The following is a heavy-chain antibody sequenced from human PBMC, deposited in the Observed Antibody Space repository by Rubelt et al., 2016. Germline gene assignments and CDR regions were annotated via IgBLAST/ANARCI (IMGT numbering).Heavy chain of an antibody. D-gene: IGHD6-19*01. CDR1: GFTFSSYS. CDR3: AKVPLAVAGMTLDY. CDR2: ISGSGGST. Sequence: EVQLVESGGGLVKPGGSLRLSCAASGFTFSSYSMNWVRQAPGKGLEWVSAISGSGGSTYYADSGKGRFTISRNNSKNTLYLQMNSLRAEDTAVYYCAKVPLAVAGMTLDYWGQGTLVTVSS. V-gene: IGHV3-23*04. J-gene: IGHJ4*02.